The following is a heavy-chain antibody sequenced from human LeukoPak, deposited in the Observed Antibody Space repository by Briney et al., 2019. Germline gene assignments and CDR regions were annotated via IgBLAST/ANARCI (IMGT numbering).Heavy chain of an antibody. V-gene: IGHV5-51*01. J-gene: IGHJ6*02. CDR2: IYPGDSDT. CDR1: GYSFTSYW. CDR3: ARGLQNYFYGMDV. Sequence: GESLKISCKGSGYSFTSYWIVWVRQMPGKGLEWMGIIYPGDSDTRYSPSFQGQVTISADKSISTAYLQWSSLRASDTAMYFCARGLQNYFYGMDVWGQATTVTVSS. D-gene: IGHD2-15*01.